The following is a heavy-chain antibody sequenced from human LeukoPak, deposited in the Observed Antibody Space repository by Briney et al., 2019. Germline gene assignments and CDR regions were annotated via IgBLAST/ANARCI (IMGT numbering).Heavy chain of an antibody. Sequence: GASVRVSYKASGYTFINYGISWVRQAPGQGLEWMGWISVYNGDTNYEQKFQGRVTMTTDTSTNTAYMELRSLRSDDTAVYYCARDGASWRASLITFYYDAMDVWGQGTTVTVSS. J-gene: IGHJ6*02. CDR1: GYTFINYG. D-gene: IGHD2/OR15-2a*01. CDR2: ISVYNGDT. CDR3: ARDGASWRASLITFYYDAMDV. V-gene: IGHV1-18*01.